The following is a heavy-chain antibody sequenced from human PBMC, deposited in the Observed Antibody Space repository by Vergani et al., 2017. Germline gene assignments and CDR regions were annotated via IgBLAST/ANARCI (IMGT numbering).Heavy chain of an antibody. CDR2: ISSSSSTI. CDR1: GFTFSSYS. Sequence: EVQLVESGGGLVQPGGSLRLSCAASGFTFSSYSMNWVRQAPGKGLEWVSYISSSSSTIYYADSVKGRFTISRDNAKNSLYLQMNSLRAEDTAVYYCARGNAEKYGSGSYYPFDPWGQGTLVTVSS. J-gene: IGHJ5*02. V-gene: IGHV3-48*04. CDR3: ARGNAEKYGSGSYYPFDP. D-gene: IGHD3-10*01.